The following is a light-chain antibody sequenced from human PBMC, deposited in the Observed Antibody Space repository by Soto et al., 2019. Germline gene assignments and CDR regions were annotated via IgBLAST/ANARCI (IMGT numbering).Light chain of an antibody. V-gene: IGLV2-14*01. J-gene: IGLJ3*02. CDR2: EVS. CDR3: SSYTSISTRV. CDR1: SSDVGSYNY. Sequence: QSALPQPASVSGFPRQSITISCTGTSSDVGSYNYVSWYQQHPGKAPKLMIYEVSNRPSGVSNRFSGSKSGNTASLTISGLQAEDETNYYCSSYTSISTRVFGGGTQLTLL.